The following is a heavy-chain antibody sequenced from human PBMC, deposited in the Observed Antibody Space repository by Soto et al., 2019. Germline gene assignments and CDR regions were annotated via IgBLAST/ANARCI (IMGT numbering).Heavy chain of an antibody. Sequence: RSLTCTISGGSISSHYWSWIRQPPGKGLEWIGNIYYSGNPNYNPSLKSRVNISVDTSKNQFSLKLTSVIAADTAVYHCARGLTAFDPWGQGTLVTVSS. CDR2: IYYSGNP. CDR1: GGSISSHY. CDR3: ARGLTAFDP. J-gene: IGHJ5*02. V-gene: IGHV4-59*11. D-gene: IGHD1-20*01.